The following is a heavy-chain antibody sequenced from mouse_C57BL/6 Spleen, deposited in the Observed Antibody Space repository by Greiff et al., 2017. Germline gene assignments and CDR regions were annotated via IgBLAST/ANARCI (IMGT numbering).Heavy chain of an antibody. CDR3: ARSDYSNYYAMDY. CDR1: GYAFSSYW. CDR2: IYPGDGDT. J-gene: IGHJ4*01. V-gene: IGHV1-80*01. Sequence: QVQLKESGAELVKPGASVKISCKASGYAFSSYWMNWVKQRPGKGLEWIGQIYPGDGDTNYNGKFKGKATLTADKSSSTAYMQLSRLTSEDSAVYFCARSDYSNYYAMDYWGQGTSVTVSS. D-gene: IGHD2-5*01.